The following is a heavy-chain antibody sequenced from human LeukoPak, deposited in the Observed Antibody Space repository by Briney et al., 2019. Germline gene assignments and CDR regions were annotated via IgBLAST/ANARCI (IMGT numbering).Heavy chain of an antibody. CDR1: GDSISSSSYY. CDR2: IYYSGSS. D-gene: IGHD3-22*01. CDR3: ARRRYYDSTGLLD. Sequence: SETLSLTCTVSGDSISSSSYYWGWVRQPPGKGLEWIADIYYSGSSYYSPSLKSRVTISLDTSKNQFSLKLRSVAAADTAVYFCARRRYYDSTGLLDWGQGTLVSVSS. J-gene: IGHJ1*01. V-gene: IGHV4-39*01.